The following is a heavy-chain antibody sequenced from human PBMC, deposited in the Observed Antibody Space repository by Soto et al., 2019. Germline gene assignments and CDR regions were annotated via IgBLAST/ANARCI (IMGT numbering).Heavy chain of an antibody. CDR3: ARGYPRGLLVVVPAAMQVYYYYMDV. J-gene: IGHJ6*03. D-gene: IGHD2-2*01. CDR2: MTPNSGNT. V-gene: IGHV1-8*01. Sequence: ASVKVSCKASGYTFTSYDINWVRQATGQGLEWMGWMTPNSGNTGYAQMFQGRVTMTRNTSISTAYMELSSLRSEDTAVYYCARGYPRGLLVVVPAAMQVYYYYMDVWGKGTKVTVSS. CDR1: GYTFTSYD.